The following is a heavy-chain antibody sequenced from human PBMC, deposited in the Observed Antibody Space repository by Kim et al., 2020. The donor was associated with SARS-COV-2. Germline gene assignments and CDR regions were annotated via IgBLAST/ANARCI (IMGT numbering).Heavy chain of an antibody. V-gene: IGHV3-23*01. D-gene: IGHD3-10*01. Sequence: GGSLRLSCAASGFTFSSYAMSWVRQAPGKGLEWVSAISGSGGSTYYAYSVKGRFTISRDNSKNTLYLQMNSMRAEDTAVYYCAKGSITFMSPGIKVRGVIIPYFDYWGQGTLVTVSS. CDR1: GFTFSSYA. CDR2: ISGSGGST. J-gene: IGHJ4*02. CDR3: AKGSITFMSPGIKVRGVIIPYFDY.